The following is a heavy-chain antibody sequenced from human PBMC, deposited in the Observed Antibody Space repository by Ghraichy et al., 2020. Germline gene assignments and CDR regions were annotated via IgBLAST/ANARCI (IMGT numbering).Heavy chain of an antibody. D-gene: IGHD1/OR15-1a*01. V-gene: IGHV4-34*01. Sequence: SQTLSLTCAVYGGSFSGYYWSWIRQPPGKGLEWIGEINHSGSTNYNPSLKSRVTISVDTSKNQFSLKLSSVTAADTAVYYCVGSGTGTSKRPYYYYYGMDVWGQGTTVTVSS. CDR2: INHSGST. CDR1: GGSFSGYY. J-gene: IGHJ6*02. CDR3: VGSGTGTSKRPYYYYYGMDV.